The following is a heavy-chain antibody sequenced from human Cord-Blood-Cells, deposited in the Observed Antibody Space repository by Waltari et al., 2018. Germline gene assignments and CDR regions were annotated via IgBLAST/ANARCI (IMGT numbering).Heavy chain of an antibody. Sequence: QAQPQQWGAGLLKPSATLSLTCAVYGGSFSGYYWSWIRQPPGKGLEWIGEINHSGSTNYNPSLKSRVTISVDTSKNQFSLKLSSVTAADTAVYYCAYSSGWYYFDYWGQGTLVTVSS. CDR3: AYSSGWYYFDY. V-gene: IGHV4-34*01. CDR2: INHSGST. D-gene: IGHD6-19*01. CDR1: GGSFSGYY. J-gene: IGHJ4*02.